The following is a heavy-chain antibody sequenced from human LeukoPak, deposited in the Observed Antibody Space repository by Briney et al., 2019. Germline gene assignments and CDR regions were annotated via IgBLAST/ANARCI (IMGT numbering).Heavy chain of an antibody. J-gene: IGHJ4*02. V-gene: IGHV3-30*02. Sequence: PGGSLRLSCAASGFTFSDYGMHWVRQAPGKGLEWVAFKRYDGSNEYYADSVKGRFTISRDNSKNTLYLQMNSLRAEDTAVYYCAKEQLAEWIDYWGQGTLVTVSS. D-gene: IGHD6-6*01. CDR2: KRYDGSNE. CDR3: AKEQLAEWIDY. CDR1: GFTFSDYG.